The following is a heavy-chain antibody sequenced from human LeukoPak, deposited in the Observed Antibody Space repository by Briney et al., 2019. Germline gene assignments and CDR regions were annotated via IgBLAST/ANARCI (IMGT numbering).Heavy chain of an antibody. Sequence: GGSLRLSCAASGFTSNSYSMNWVRQAPGKGLEWVSYIGSGSSIIFNADSVKGRFTISRDNAKNSLYLQMNSLRAEDTAVYYCAREEEAGSYYYYYYMDVWGKGTTVTVSS. CDR2: IGSGSSII. CDR1: GFTSNSYS. CDR3: AREEEAGSYYYYYYMDV. J-gene: IGHJ6*03. D-gene: IGHD3-10*01. V-gene: IGHV3-48*04.